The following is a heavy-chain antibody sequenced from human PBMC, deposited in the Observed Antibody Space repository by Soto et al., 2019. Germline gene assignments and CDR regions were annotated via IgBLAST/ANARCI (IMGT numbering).Heavy chain of an antibody. CDR2: IYYSGST. J-gene: IGHJ6*02. CDR1: GGSISSSSYY. CDR3: ELYDFWSRYYPYRYDYYRYRLAV. D-gene: IGHD3-3*01. Sequence: SQTLSLTCTVSGGSISSSSYYWGWIRQPPGKGLEWIGSIYYSGSTYYNPSLKSRVTISVDTSKNQFSLKLSSVTAADTAVYYRELYDFWSRYYPYRYDYYRYRLAVWARGNTV. V-gene: IGHV4-39*01.